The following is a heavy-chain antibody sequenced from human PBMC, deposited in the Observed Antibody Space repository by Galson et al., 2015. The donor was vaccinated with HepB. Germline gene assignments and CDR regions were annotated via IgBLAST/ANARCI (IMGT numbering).Heavy chain of an antibody. D-gene: IGHD2-21*02. CDR1: GYTFTGYY. CDR2: INPNSGAT. V-gene: IGHV1-2*02. CDR3: ATCGGDCYLGPGDAFDI. Sequence: SVKVSCKASGYTFTGYYIHWVRRAPGQGLDWMGWINPNSGATNYAQKFQGRVTMTRDTSISTAYMELSRLRSGDTAVYYCATCGGDCYLGPGDAFDIWGQGTMVTVSS. J-gene: IGHJ3*02.